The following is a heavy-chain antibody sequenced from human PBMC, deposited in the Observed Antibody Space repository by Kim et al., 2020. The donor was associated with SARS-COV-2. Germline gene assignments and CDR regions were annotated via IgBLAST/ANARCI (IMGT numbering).Heavy chain of an antibody. CDR3: TTDIVATGQYYYYYMDV. Sequence: KGRFTISRDDSKNTLYLQMNSLKTEDTAVYYCTTDIVATGQYYYYYMDVWGKGTTVTVSS. J-gene: IGHJ6*03. D-gene: IGHD5-12*01. V-gene: IGHV3-15*01.